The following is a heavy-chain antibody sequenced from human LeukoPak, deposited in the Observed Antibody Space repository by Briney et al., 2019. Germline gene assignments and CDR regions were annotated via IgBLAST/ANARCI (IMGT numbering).Heavy chain of an antibody. V-gene: IGHV4-59*08. CDR3: ARHRYSSGCPRSHWFDP. CDR2: IYYSGST. CDR1: GGSISSYY. D-gene: IGHD6-19*01. J-gene: IGHJ5*02. Sequence: SETLSLTCTVSGGSISSYYWSWIRQPPGKGLEWIGYIYYSGSTNYNPSLKSRVTISVDTSKNQFSLKLSSVTAADTAVYYCARHRYSSGCPRSHWFDPWGQGTLVTVSS.